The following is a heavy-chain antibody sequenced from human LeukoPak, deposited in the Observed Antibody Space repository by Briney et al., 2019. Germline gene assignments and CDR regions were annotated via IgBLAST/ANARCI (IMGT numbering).Heavy chain of an antibody. D-gene: IGHD3-22*01. CDR1: GFTFSSYA. V-gene: IGHV3-23*01. J-gene: IGHJ4*02. CDR3: AKASTMIVVVSKHFDY. Sequence: GGSLRLSCAASGFTFSSYAMSWVRQAPGKGLEWVSAISGSGGSTYYADSVKGRFTISRDNSKNTLYLQVNSLRAEDTAVYYCAKASTMIVVVSKHFDYWGQGTLVTVSS. CDR2: ISGSGGST.